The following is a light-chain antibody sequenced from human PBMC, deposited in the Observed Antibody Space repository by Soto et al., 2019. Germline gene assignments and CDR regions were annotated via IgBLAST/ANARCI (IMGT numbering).Light chain of an antibody. CDR1: QYISKW. J-gene: IGKJ1*01. CDR3: QEYSGFSRT. Sequence: DIQMTQSPSTLSASVGDRVTITCRASQYISKWLAWYQQKPGKAPKLLIYDASTLASGVPSRFSGSRSEREFTLTISSLQPDDFETYYCQEYSGFSRTFGQGTKVDIK. V-gene: IGKV1-5*01. CDR2: DAS.